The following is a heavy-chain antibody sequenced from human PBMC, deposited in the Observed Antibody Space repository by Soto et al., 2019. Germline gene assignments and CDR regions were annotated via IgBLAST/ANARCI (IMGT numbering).Heavy chain of an antibody. CDR1: VGSITSSSHS. J-gene: IGHJ5*02. CDR3: AGQTFPITAGSYGKSNWFDH. CDR2: IYFTGNT. Sequence: PSETLSLPCPSPVGSITSSSHSWGWGRQPPGKGLEWFGTIYFTGNTYYTPSLKSRLTMSIDTSKNEYSLRLNSVTAADTAVYYCAGQTFPITAGSYGKSNWFDHWGQGTLVTVSS. D-gene: IGHD3-10*01. V-gene: IGHV4-39*01.